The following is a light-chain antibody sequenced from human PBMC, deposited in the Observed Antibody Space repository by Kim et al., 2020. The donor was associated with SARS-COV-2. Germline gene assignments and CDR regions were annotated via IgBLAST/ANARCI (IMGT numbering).Light chain of an antibody. CDR3: LLYYSGPRV. V-gene: IGLV7-46*01. CDR2: DVS. CDR1: SGDVTSGHF. Sequence: PGGTVTLTCPAGSGDVTSGHFPYWFQQKPGQAPTTLIYDVSNKHSWTPARFSGSLLGGKAALTLSGAQPEDEAEYYCLLYYSGPRVFGGGTQLTVL. J-gene: IGLJ3*02.